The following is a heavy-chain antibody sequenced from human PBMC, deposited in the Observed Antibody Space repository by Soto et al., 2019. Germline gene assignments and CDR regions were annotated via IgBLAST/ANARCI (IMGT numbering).Heavy chain of an antibody. J-gene: IGHJ6*02. CDR2: IYYSGST. CDR1: GGSISSYY. CDR3: ARDLFGPSVAHYYYYGMDV. V-gene: IGHV4-59*01. Sequence: SETLSLTCTVSGGSISSYYWSWIRQPPGKGLEWIGYIYYSGSTNYNPSLKSRVTISVDTSKNQFSLKLSSVTAADTAVYYCARDLFGPSVAHYYYYGMDVWGQGTTVTLSS. D-gene: IGHD3-10*01.